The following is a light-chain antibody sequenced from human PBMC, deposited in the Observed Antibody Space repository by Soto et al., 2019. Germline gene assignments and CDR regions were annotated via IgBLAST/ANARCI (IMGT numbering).Light chain of an antibody. J-gene: IGKJ2*01. CDR1: QSVLYSSNNKNY. CDR3: HQYYSTPQMYT. CDR2: WAS. V-gene: IGKV4-1*01. Sequence: DIVMTQSPDSLAVSLGERATINCKSSQSVLYSSNNKNYLAWYQQKPGQPPKLLIYWASTRESGVPDRFSGSGSGTDFTLTISSLQAEDVAVYSCHQYYSTPQMYTFGQGTKLEIK.